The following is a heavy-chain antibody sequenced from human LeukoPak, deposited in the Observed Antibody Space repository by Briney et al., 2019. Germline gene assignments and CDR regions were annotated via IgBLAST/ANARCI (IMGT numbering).Heavy chain of an antibody. CDR1: GFTLSSYS. CDR2: FTGSSSTI. J-gene: IGHJ4*02. Sequence: GGSLRLSCAASGFTLSSYSMNSVRQAPGKGLEWVSYFTGSSSTISYADSVKGRFTISRDNARKSLYLQINIRKAEGTAVYYCAKDRQWAFDYWGQGTLVTVSS. CDR3: AKDRQWAFDY. D-gene: IGHD2-8*01. V-gene: IGHV3-48*01.